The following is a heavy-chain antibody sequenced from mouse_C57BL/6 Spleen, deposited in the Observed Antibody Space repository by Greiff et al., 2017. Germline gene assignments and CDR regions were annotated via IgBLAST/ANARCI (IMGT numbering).Heavy chain of an antibody. Sequence: VQLQQSGPGLVQPSQSLSITCTVSGFSLTSYGVHWVRQSPGKGLEWLGVIWSGGSTDYNAAFISRLSISKDNSKSQVFFKMNSLQADDTAIYYWARKEAAYDYPFAYWGQGTLVTVSA. V-gene: IGHV2-2*01. J-gene: IGHJ3*01. CDR2: IWSGGST. D-gene: IGHD2-4*01. CDR1: GFSLTSYG. CDR3: ARKEAAYDYPFAY.